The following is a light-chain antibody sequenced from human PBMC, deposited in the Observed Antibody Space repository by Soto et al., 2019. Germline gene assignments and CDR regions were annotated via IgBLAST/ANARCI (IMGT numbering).Light chain of an antibody. Sequence: QSVLTQPASVSGSPGQSITISCTGTSSDVGGYNYVSWYQQHPGKAPKLMIYEVSNRPSGVPNRFSGSKSGNTASLTTSGLQAEDEADYYCSSYTSSSTYVFGTGARSPS. J-gene: IGLJ1*01. CDR2: EVS. CDR1: SSDVGGYNY. V-gene: IGLV2-14*01. CDR3: SSYTSSSTYV.